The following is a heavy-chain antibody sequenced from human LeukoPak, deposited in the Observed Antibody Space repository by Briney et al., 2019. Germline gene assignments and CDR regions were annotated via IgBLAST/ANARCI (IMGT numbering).Heavy chain of an antibody. CDR2: IYSGGST. D-gene: IGHD5-18*01. J-gene: IGHJ6*02. CDR3: ARFQSAMAYYYYYGMDV. Sequence: PGGSLRLSRAASGFTVSSNYMSWVRQAPGKGLEWVSVIYSGGSTYYADSVKGRFTISRDNAKNSLYLQMNSLRAEDTAVYYCARFQSAMAYYYYYGMDVWGQGTTVTVSS. V-gene: IGHV3-66*01. CDR1: GFTVSSNY.